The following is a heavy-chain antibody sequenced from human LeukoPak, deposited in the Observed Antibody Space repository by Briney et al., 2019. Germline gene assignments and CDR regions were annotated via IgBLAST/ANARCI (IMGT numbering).Heavy chain of an antibody. CDR1: GGSISSGSYY. J-gene: IGHJ3*02. CDR3: ARGGWPDAFDI. D-gene: IGHD6-19*01. Sequence: SQTLSLTCTVSGGSISSGSYYWSWIRQPAGKGLEWIGRIYTSGTTNYNPSLKSRVTMSVDTSTNQFSLKLSSVAAAGTAVYYCARGGWPDAFDIWGQGTMVTVSS. CDR2: IYTSGTT. V-gene: IGHV4-61*02.